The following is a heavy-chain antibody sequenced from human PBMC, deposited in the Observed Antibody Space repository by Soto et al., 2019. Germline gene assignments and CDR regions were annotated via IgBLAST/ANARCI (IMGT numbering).Heavy chain of an antibody. Sequence: GESLKISCKGSGYSFTSYWIGWVRQMPGKGLEWMGIIYPGDSDTRYSPSFQGQVTISADKSISTAYLQWSSLKASDTAMYYCASHIGGGAGVVIAPDWFDPWGQGTLVTVS. D-gene: IGHD3-3*01. CDR2: IYPGDSDT. CDR3: ASHIGGGAGVVIAPDWFDP. CDR1: GYSFTSYW. J-gene: IGHJ5*02. V-gene: IGHV5-51*01.